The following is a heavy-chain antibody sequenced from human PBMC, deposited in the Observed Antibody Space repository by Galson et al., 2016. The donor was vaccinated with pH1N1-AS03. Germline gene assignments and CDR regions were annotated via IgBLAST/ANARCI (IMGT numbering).Heavy chain of an antibody. J-gene: IGHJ4*02. D-gene: IGHD6-13*01. CDR1: GFSLTSPGVC. V-gene: IGHV2-70*20. CDR3: ARVWGAAAGYFDS. CDR2: IDSADDK. Sequence: PALVKPTQTLTLTCSFSGFSLTSPGVCVTWVRQPPGKALEWLATIDSADDKYYTTSLKTRLTISKDTSKNQVVLTMTNMDPVDTATYYCARVWGAAAGYFDSWGPGNLVVVSS.